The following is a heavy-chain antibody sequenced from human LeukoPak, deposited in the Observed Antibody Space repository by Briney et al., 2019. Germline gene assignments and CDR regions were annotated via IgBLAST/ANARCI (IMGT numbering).Heavy chain of an antibody. Sequence: ASVKVSCKASGYTFTSYYMHWVRQAPGQGLEWMGIINPSGGSTSYAQKFQGRATMTRDMSTSTVYMELSSLRSEDTAVYYCARTRRAYADPYYFDYWGQGTLVTVSS. V-gene: IGHV1-46*01. CDR3: ARTRRAYADPYYFDY. CDR1: GYTFTSYY. D-gene: IGHD4-17*01. CDR2: INPSGGST. J-gene: IGHJ4*02.